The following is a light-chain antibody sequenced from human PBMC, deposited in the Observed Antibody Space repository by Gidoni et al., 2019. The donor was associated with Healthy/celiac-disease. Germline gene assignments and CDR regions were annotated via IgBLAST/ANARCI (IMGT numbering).Light chain of an antibody. V-gene: IGKV1-39*01. CDR2: AAS. CDR1: QSIRNY. J-gene: IGKJ3*01. Sequence: DLQLTQSPSSLSASVGDRVTITCRASQSIRNYLNWYQQKPGKAPKLLMYAASSLQSGDPSRFSGSRSGTDVTLTISSLQPEDFATYYCQQSYSTPPFTFGPGTKVDIK. CDR3: QQSYSTPPFT.